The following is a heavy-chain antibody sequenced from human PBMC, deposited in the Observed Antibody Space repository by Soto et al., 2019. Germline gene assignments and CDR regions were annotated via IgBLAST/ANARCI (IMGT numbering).Heavy chain of an antibody. Sequence: GESLKISCKGSGYSFTSYWIGWVRQMPGKGLEWMGIIYPGDSDTRYSPSFQGQVTISADKSISTAYLQWSSLKASDTAMYYCARAGIAVAGTFYYYYGMDVWGQGTTVTVSS. V-gene: IGHV5-51*01. CDR2: IYPGDSDT. CDR3: ARAGIAVAGTFYYYYGMDV. D-gene: IGHD6-19*01. CDR1: GYSFTSYW. J-gene: IGHJ6*02.